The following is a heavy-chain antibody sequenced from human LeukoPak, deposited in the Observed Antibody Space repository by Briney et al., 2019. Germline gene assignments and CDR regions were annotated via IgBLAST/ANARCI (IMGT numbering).Heavy chain of an antibody. CDR2: IKQDGSEK. Sequence: GGSLRLSCAASGFTFSSYWMSWVRQAPGRGLEWVANIKQDGSEKYYVDSVKGRFTISRDNAKNSLYLQMNSLRAEDTAVYYCARGGQWLVLLPDYWGQGTLVTVSS. D-gene: IGHD6-19*01. CDR3: ARGGQWLVLLPDY. V-gene: IGHV3-7*01. CDR1: GFTFSSYW. J-gene: IGHJ4*02.